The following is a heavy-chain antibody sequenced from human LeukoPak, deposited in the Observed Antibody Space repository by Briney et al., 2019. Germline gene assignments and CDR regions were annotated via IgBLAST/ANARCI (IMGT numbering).Heavy chain of an antibody. J-gene: IGHJ4*02. CDR2: IIPIFGTA. Sequence: SVKVSCKASGGTFSSYAISWVRQAPGQGLEWMGGIIPIFGTANYAQKFQGRVTITADKSTSTAYMELSSLRSEDTAVYYCARQASVAATVYDYWGQGTLVTVSS. CDR3: ARQASVAATVYDY. V-gene: IGHV1-69*06. CDR1: GGTFSSYA. D-gene: IGHD2-15*01.